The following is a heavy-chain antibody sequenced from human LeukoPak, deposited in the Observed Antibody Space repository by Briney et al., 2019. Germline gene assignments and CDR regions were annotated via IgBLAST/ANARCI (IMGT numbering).Heavy chain of an antibody. V-gene: IGHV4-31*03. J-gene: IGHJ4*02. Sequence: PSETLSLTCTVSGGSITSGRYYWSWTRQFPGKGLEWIGYSYYSGSTHYRPSLKSRVTISLDKSKNQFSLNVTSATAADTAVYYCARATYDLLTGYYLDYWGQGALVIVSS. CDR2: SYYSGST. CDR3: ARATYDLLTGYYLDY. CDR1: GGSITSGRYY. D-gene: IGHD3-9*01.